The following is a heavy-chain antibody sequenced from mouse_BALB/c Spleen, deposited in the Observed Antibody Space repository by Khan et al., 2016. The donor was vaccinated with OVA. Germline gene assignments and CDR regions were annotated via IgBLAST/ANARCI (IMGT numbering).Heavy chain of an antibody. CDR3: SRSPTGFAY. CDR2: INTYIGEP. J-gene: IGHJ3*01. V-gene: IGHV9-3-1*01. Sequence: QIQLVQSGPELKKPGETVKISCKTSGYTFTDYGMNWVKQAPGKGLKWMGYINTYIGEPTYADDFKGRFAFSLETSSSTAYLQINNLKNEDTATYFCSRSPTGFAYWGQGTLVTVSA. CDR1: GYTFTDYG.